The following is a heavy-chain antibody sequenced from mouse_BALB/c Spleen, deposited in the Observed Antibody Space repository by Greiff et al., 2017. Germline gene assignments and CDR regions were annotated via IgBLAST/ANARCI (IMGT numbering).Heavy chain of an antibody. J-gene: IGHJ2*01. CDR3: TRAYYGYDGYCDN. CDR1: GFTFSSYT. D-gene: IGHD2-9*01. V-gene: IGHV5-6-4*01. Sequence: EVKLVESGGGLVKPGGSLKLSCAASGFTFSSYTMSWVRQTPEKRLEWVATISSGGSYTYYPDSVKGRFTISRDNAKNTLYLQLSSLKSEDTAMYYCTRAYYGYDGYCDNGGQGTTLTVSS. CDR2: ISSGGSYT.